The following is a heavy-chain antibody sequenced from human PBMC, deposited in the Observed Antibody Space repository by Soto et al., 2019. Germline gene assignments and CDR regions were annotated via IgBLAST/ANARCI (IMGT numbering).Heavy chain of an antibody. V-gene: IGHV4-34*01. CDR3: ARRPLRGGKTPFDY. CDR2: INHSGST. D-gene: IGHD2-15*01. Sequence: SETLSLTCAVYGGSFSGYYWSWIRQPPGKGLEWIGEINHSGSTNYNPSLKSRVTISVDTSKNQFSLKLSSVTAADTAVYYCARRPLRGGKTPFDYWGQGTLVTVSS. J-gene: IGHJ4*02. CDR1: GGSFSGYY.